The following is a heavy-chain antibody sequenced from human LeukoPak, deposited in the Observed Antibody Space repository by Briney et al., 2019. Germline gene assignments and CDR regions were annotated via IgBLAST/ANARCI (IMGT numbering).Heavy chain of an antibody. CDR3: ARPAYTAAYDL. J-gene: IGHJ3*01. CDR1: GFTFSDYY. V-gene: IGHV3-11*04. D-gene: IGHD3-16*01. CDR2: ISSSGSTI. Sequence: GGSLRLSCAASGFTFSDYYMSWIRQAPGKGLEWVSCISSSGSTIYYADSVKGRFTISRDNAKNSLYLQMNSLRAEDTALYYCARPAYTAAYDLWGQGTMVTVSS.